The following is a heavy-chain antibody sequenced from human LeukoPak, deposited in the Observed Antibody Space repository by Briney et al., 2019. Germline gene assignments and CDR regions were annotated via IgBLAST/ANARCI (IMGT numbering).Heavy chain of an antibody. D-gene: IGHD3-22*01. CDR2: IKSKTDGGTT. CDR1: GFTFSNAW. CDR3: TTDPYDSSGYYSLVGY. J-gene: IGHJ4*02. V-gene: IGHV3-15*01. Sequence: PGGSLRLSCAASGFTFSNAWMSWVRQAPGKGLEWVGRIKSKTDGGTTDYAAPVKGRFTISRDDSKNTLYLQMNSLKTEDTAVYYCTTDPYDSSGYYSLVGYWGQGTLATVSS.